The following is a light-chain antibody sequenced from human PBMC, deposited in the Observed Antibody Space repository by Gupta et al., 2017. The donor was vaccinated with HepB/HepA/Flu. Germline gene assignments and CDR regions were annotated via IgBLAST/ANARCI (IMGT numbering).Light chain of an antibody. V-gene: IGLV1-47*01. CDR3: AAWDDSLSGRV. CDR1: SSNIGSNY. Sequence: HSVLPQPPSASGTPGPSVTISCSGSSSNIGSNYVYWYQQLPGTAPKLLIYRNNQRPSGVPDRFSGSKSGTSASLAISGLRAEDEADYYCAAWDDSLSGRVFGGGTKLTVL. CDR2: RNN. J-gene: IGLJ2*01.